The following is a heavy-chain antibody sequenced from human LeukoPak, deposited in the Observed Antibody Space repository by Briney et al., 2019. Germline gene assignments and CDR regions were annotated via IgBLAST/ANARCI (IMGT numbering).Heavy chain of an antibody. V-gene: IGHV4-59*01. J-gene: IGHJ6*04. CDR3: ASLRRHCSTSSCPGV. Sequence: KPSETLSLTCTVSGGSISSYYWSWIRQPPGKGLEWIGYIYYSGSTNYNPSLKSRVTISVDTSKNQFSLKLSSVTAADTAVYYCASLRRHCSTSSCPGVWGKGTTVTVSS. CDR1: GGSISSYY. CDR2: IYYSGST. D-gene: IGHD2-2*01.